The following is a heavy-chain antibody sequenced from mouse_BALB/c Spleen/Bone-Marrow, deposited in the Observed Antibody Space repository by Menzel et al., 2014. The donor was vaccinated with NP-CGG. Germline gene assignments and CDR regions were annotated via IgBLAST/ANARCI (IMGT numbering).Heavy chain of an antibody. CDR2: ISSGGGSI. J-gene: IGHJ3*01. D-gene: IGHD2-14*01. CDR1: GFAFSSYD. V-gene: IGHV5-12-1*01. CDR3: ARLPSYYRYEDAY. Sequence: EVQRVESGGGLVKPGGSLKLSCAASGFAFSSYDMSWVRQTPEKRLEWVAYISSGGGSIYYPDTVKGRFTISRGNAKNTLYLQMSSLKSEDTAMYYCARLPSYYRYEDAYWGQGTLVTVSA.